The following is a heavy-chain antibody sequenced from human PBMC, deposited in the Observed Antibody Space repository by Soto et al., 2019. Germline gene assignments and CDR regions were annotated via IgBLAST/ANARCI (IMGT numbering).Heavy chain of an antibody. CDR2: VSGDGGST. CDR3: ANLGFCSTANCYYNFDC. J-gene: IGHJ4*02. CDR1: GFTFSSYA. V-gene: IGHV3-23*01. D-gene: IGHD2-15*01. Sequence: PGGSLRLSCAASGFTFSSYAMSWVRQAPGEGLEWVSSVSGDGGSTYSADSVKGRFTISRDNSKNTLFLQMNNLRADGTAVYYCANLGFCSTANCYYNFDCWGQGALVTVSS.